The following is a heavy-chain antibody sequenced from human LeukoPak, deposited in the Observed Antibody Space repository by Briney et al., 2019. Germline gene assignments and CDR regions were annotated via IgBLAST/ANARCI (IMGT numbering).Heavy chain of an antibody. D-gene: IGHD6-6*01. V-gene: IGHV3-9*01. CDR2: ISWNSGSI. J-gene: IGHJ4*02. CDR3: AKDRDYSSSGASVDY. CDR1: GFIFDDYA. Sequence: TGGSPRLSCAASGFIFDDYAMHWVRHAPGKGLEWVSGISWNSGSIGYADSVKGRFTISRDNAKNSLYLQMNSLRAEDTALYYCAKDRDYSSSGASVDYWGQGTLVTVSS.